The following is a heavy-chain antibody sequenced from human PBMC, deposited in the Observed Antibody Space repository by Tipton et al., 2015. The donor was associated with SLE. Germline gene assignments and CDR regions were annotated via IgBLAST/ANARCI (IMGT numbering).Heavy chain of an antibody. CDR1: GFTFSSYS. V-gene: IGHV3-21*03. CDR3: ARSYSSSWYYFDY. D-gene: IGHD6-13*01. J-gene: IGHJ4*02. CDR2: ISSSSSYI. Sequence: SLRLSCAASGFTFSSYSMNWVRQAPGKGLEWVSSISSSSSYIYYADSVKGRFTISRGNAKNSLYLQMNSLRAEDTAVYYCARSYSSSWYYFDYWGQGTLVTVSS.